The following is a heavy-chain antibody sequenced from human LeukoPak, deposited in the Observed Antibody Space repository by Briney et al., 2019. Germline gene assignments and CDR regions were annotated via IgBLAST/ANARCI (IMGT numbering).Heavy chain of an antibody. CDR1: GYTFGSFG. Sequence: ASVKVSCKPSGYTFGSFGITWVRRAPGQGLEWMGWIDTYHADTKSAQKFQGRLTMTTDTSTSTASLELRSLTSDDTAVYYCAREQGGSFLFDYWGQGTVVTVSS. J-gene: IGHJ4*02. V-gene: IGHV1-18*01. CDR3: AREQGGSFLFDY. CDR2: IDTYHADT. D-gene: IGHD5-12*01.